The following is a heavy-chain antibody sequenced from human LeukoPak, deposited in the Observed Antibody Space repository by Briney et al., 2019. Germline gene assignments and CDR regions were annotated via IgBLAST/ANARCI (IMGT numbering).Heavy chain of an antibody. V-gene: IGHV1-69*04. CDR2: IIPILGIA. CDR3: ARAIVATIRRYYFDY. Sequence: ASVKVSCKASGGTFSSYAISWVRQAPGQGLEWMGRIIPILGIANYAQKFQGRVTITADKSTSTAYMELSSLRSEDTAVYYCARAIVATIRRYYFDYWGQGTLVTVSS. J-gene: IGHJ4*02. CDR1: GGTFSSYA. D-gene: IGHD5-12*01.